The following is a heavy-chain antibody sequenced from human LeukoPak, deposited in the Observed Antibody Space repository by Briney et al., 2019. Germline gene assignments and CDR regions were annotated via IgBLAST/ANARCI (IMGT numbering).Heavy chain of an antibody. CDR1: GFTFNKSW. CDR2: IKSNAEGGTT. Sequence: KAGGSLRLSCAASGFTFNKSWMSWVRQAPGKGLEWVGRIKSNAEGGTTDYAAPVKGRFSISRDDSKNTLYLQMSSLKTEDTAVYYCTSDLECVNCHEGRYWGQGTLVTVSS. D-gene: IGHD1-1*01. J-gene: IGHJ4*02. CDR3: TSDLECVNCHEGRY. V-gene: IGHV3-15*01.